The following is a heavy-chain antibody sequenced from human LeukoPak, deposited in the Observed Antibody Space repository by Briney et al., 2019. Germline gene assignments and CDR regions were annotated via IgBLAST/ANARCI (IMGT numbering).Heavy chain of an antibody. Sequence: HPSETLSLTCAVYGGSFSGYYWSWIRQPPGKGLEWIGEINHSGSTNYNPSLKSRVTISVDTSKNQFSLKLSSVTAADTAVYYCARLDYYDSSLDYWGQGTLVTVSS. CDR3: ARLDYYDSSLDY. V-gene: IGHV4-34*01. J-gene: IGHJ4*02. CDR1: GGSFSGYY. CDR2: INHSGST. D-gene: IGHD3-22*01.